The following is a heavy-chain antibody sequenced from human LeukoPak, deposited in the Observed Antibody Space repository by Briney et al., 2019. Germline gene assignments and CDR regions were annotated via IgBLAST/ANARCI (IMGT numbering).Heavy chain of an antibody. CDR1: GYSFTSYW. D-gene: IGHD3-9*01. Sequence: GESLKISCKGSGYSFTSYWIGWVRQMPGKGLEWMGIIYPGDSDTRYSPSFQGQVTISADKSISTAYLQWNSLKASDTAMYYCATTAGIYDILTGNYGMDVRGQGTTVTVSS. J-gene: IGHJ6*02. CDR2: IYPGDSDT. V-gene: IGHV5-51*01. CDR3: ATTAGIYDILTGNYGMDV.